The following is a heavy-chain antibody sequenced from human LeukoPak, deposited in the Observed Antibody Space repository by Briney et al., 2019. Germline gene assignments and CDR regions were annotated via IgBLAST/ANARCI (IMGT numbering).Heavy chain of an antibody. D-gene: IGHD6-13*01. Sequence: SETLSLTCTVSGGSISSYYWSWIRQPPGEGLEWIGYIYYSGSTNYNPSLKSRVTISVDTSKNQFSLKLSSVTAADTAVYHCAGGHYRSSWYVFDYWGQGTLVTVSS. CDR3: AGGHYRSSWYVFDY. J-gene: IGHJ4*02. CDR2: IYYSGST. CDR1: GGSISSYY. V-gene: IGHV4-59*01.